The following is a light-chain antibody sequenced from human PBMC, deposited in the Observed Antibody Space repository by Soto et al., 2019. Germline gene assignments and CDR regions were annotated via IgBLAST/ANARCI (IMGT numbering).Light chain of an antibody. CDR2: RND. CDR1: TSDIGNSY. CDR3: AAWDDSLSGPV. V-gene: IGLV1-47*01. J-gene: IGLJ2*01. Sequence: QSVLTQPPSASGTPGRRVTISCSGSTSDIGNSYVYWYQQLPGTAPKLLIHRNDQRPSGVSDRFSGSKSGTSASLAISGLRSEDEADYFCAAWDDSLSGPVFGGGTKLTVL.